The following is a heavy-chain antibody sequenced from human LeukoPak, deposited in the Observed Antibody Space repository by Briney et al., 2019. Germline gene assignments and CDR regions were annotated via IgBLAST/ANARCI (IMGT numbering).Heavy chain of an antibody. CDR2: INPNSGGT. Sequence: GASVKVSCKASGYTFTGYYMHWVRQAPGQGLEWMGWINPNSGGTNYAQKLQGRVTMTTDTSTSTAYMELRSLRSDDTAVYYCAKGSGYDYVWGSYRYYFDYWGQGTLVTVSS. CDR3: AKGSGYDYVWGSYRYYFDY. V-gene: IGHV1-2*02. D-gene: IGHD3-16*02. CDR1: GYTFTGYY. J-gene: IGHJ4*02.